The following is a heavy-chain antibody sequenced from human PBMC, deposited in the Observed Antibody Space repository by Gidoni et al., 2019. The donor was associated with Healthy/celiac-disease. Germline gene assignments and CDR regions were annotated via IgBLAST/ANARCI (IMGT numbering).Heavy chain of an antibody. Sequence: QVQLQQWGAGLLKPSETLSLTCAVYGGSFSGYYWSWIRQPPGKGLEWIGEINHSGSTNYNPSLKSRVTISVDTSKNQFSLKLSSVTAADTAVYYCARWIRGTFDIWGQGTMVTVSS. V-gene: IGHV4-34*01. CDR1: GGSFSGYY. J-gene: IGHJ3*02. CDR3: ARWIRGTFDI. CDR2: INHSGST. D-gene: IGHD3-16*01.